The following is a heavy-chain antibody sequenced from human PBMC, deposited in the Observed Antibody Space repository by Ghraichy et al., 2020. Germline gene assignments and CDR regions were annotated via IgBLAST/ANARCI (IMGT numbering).Heavy chain of an antibody. D-gene: IGHD3-16*02. V-gene: IGHV3-30*02. CDR3: AKDAKSAFGGVIVIRSGFDY. CDR2: IRYDGSNK. CDR1: GFTFSSYG. J-gene: IGHJ4*02. Sequence: GGSLRLSCAASGFTFSSYGMHWVRQAPGKGLEWVGFIRYDGSNKYYADSVKGRFTISRDNSKNTLYLQMNSLRAEDTAVYYCAKDAKSAFGGVIVIRSGFDYWGQGTLVTVSS.